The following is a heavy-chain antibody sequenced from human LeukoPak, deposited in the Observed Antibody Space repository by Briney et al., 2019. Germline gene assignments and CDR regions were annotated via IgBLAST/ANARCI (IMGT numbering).Heavy chain of an antibody. CDR3: ARVGSTMARDYFYY. Sequence: SETLSLTCTVSGASINSYYWSWLRQPRGKGLEWIAYIYYSGNTNKNSSLKSRVTISVDTSKNQFSLKLSSLTAADTAVYYCARVGSTMARDYFYYWGQGTLVSVSS. J-gene: IGHJ4*02. V-gene: IGHV4-59*01. CDR2: IYYSGNT. D-gene: IGHD3-10*01. CDR1: GASINSYY.